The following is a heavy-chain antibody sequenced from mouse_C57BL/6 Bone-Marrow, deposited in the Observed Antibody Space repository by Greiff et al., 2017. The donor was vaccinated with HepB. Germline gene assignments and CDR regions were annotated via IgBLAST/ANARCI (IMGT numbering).Heavy chain of an antibody. V-gene: IGHV3-6*01. CDR1: GYSITSGYY. CDR3: ARGGNLGYGSSFFDY. J-gene: IGHJ2*01. CDR2: ISYDGSN. D-gene: IGHD1-1*01. Sequence: EVKLQESGPGLVKPSQSLSLTCSVTGYSITSGYYWNWIRQFPGNKLEWMGYISYDGSNNYNPSLKNRISITRDTSKNQFFLKLNSVTTEDTATYYCARGGNLGYGSSFFDYWGQGTTLTVSS.